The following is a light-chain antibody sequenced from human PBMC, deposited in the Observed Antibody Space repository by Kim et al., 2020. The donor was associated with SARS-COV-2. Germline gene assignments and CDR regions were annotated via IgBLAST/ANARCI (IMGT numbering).Light chain of an antibody. J-gene: IGKJ3*01. V-gene: IGKV2-30*01. CDR2: KVS. CDR3: MQGTHWPFT. CDR1: QSLVESDGNSY. Sequence: PASISCRSSQSLVESDGNSYLNWFHQRPGQSPRRLIYKVSNRDSGVPDRFSGSGSGTDFTLQISRVEAEDVGVYYCMQGTHWPFTFGPGTKVDIK.